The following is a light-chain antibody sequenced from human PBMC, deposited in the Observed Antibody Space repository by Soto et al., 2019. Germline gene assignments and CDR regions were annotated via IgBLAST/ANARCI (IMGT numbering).Light chain of an antibody. CDR1: QAIRSR. Sequence: DIQMTQSPSTLSASVGDRVTITCRASQAIRSRLAWSQQKPGKAPKLLTYEASSLESGVPSRFSGSGSGTEFTLTISSLQPDDFATYYCHHFNSYPLTFGGGTKVEIK. CDR2: EAS. CDR3: HHFNSYPLT. J-gene: IGKJ4*01. V-gene: IGKV1-5*03.